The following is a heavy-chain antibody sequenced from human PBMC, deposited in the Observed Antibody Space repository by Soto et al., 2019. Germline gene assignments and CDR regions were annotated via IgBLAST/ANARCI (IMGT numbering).Heavy chain of an antibody. V-gene: IGHV5-51*01. CDR3: ARHPKYVTGYRYFDY. Sequence: GESLKISCKASGYSFTSYWIGWVRQMPGKGLEWMGIIYPDDSDTRYNPSFEGQVTISADKSISTAYLQWSSLKASDSAIYYCARHPKYVTGYRYFDYWGQGTRVTVSS. CDR1: GYSFTSYW. D-gene: IGHD3-9*01. CDR2: IYPDDSDT. J-gene: IGHJ4*02.